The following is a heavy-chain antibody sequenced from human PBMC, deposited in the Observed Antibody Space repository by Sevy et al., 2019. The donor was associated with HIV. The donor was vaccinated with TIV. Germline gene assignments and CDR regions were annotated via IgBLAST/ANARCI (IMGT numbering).Heavy chain of an antibody. J-gene: IGHJ6*02. CDR3: ARDCSSASCLWGMDV. CDR2: IKRDGSEK. Sequence: GGSLRLSCAASGFSFSNYWMSWVRQAPGKGLEWVANIKRDGSEKYYVASVKGRFTISRDNAKTSRFLQMNSLRGEDTAVYYCARDCSSASCLWGMDVWGQGTTVTVSS. V-gene: IGHV3-7*03. D-gene: IGHD2-2*01. CDR1: GFSFSNYW.